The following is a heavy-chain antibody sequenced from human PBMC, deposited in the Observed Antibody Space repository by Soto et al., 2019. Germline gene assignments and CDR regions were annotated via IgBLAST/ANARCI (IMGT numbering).Heavy chain of an antibody. CDR2: ILRDGDT. CDR1: GFTLRTNG. CDR3: TGHGGNSY. Sequence: EVHLLESGGGLVQPGGSLRLSCAASGFTLRTNGMSWVRQAPGKGLECVSSILRDGDTYYADSVKGRFTISRDNSKNSLYLQLHRLTAEDTAVYYCTGHGGNSYLGQGNLVTVSA. V-gene: IGHV3-23*01. D-gene: IGHD1-26*01. J-gene: IGHJ4*02.